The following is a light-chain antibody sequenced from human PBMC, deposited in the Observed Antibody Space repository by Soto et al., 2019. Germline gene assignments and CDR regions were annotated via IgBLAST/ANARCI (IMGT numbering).Light chain of an antibody. J-gene: IGLJ2*01. CDR3: GAWDNSLTGGV. CDR1: SSNIGSNY. V-gene: IGLV1-51*02. CDR2: ENY. Sequence: QSVLTQPPSVSAAPGQKVTISCSGSSSNIGSNYVSWYQQLPGAAPKLLIYENYERPSGIPDRFSGSKSGTSATLDITGLKTGDEADYYCGAWDNSLTGGVFGGGTKLTVL.